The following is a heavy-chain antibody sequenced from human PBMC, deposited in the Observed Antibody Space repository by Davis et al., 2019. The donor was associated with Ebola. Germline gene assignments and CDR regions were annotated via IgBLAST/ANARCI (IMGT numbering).Heavy chain of an antibody. CDR3: AREMATYPLDY. J-gene: IGHJ4*02. V-gene: IGHV1-69*05. CDR2: IIPIFGTA. D-gene: IGHD5-24*01. Sequence: AASVKVSCKASGGTFSSYAISWVRQAPGQGLEWMGGIIPIFGTASYAQKFQGRVTMTRDTSTSTVYMELSSLRSEDTAVYYCAREMATYPLDYWGQGTLVTVSS. CDR1: GGTFSSYA.